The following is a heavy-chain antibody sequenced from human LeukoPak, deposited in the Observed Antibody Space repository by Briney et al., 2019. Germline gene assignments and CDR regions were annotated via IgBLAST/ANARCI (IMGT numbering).Heavy chain of an antibody. CDR2: IYYSGST. D-gene: IGHD3-3*02. Sequence: KTSETLSLTCTVSGGSISSYYWSWIRQPPGKGPEWIGYIYYSGSTNYNPSLKSRVTISVDTSKNQFSLKLSSVTAADTAVYYCARELSNDAFDIWGQGTMVTVSS. CDR3: ARELSNDAFDI. J-gene: IGHJ3*02. CDR1: GGSISSYY. V-gene: IGHV4-59*01.